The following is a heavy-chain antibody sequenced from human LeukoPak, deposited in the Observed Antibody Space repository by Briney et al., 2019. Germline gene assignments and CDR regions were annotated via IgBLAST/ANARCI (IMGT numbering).Heavy chain of an antibody. V-gene: IGHV4-34*01. Sequence: SETLSLTCGVHDGSFSGYYWSWIRQPPGKGLEWIGEINHSGSTNYNPSLKSRVTISVDTSMNQFSLKLSSVTAADTAVYYCARTHYYGSGTNRYAFDIWGQGTMVTVSS. CDR1: DGSFSGYY. D-gene: IGHD3-10*01. J-gene: IGHJ3*02. CDR3: ARTHYYGSGTNRYAFDI. CDR2: INHSGST.